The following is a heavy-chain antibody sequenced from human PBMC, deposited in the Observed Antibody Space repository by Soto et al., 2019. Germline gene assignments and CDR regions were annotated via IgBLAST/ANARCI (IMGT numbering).Heavy chain of an antibody. V-gene: IGHV1-69*01. J-gene: IGHJ6*02. CDR1: GGTFSSYA. CDR3: VGGYCSSTSCYRVGYYYGMDV. CDR2: IMPIFGTA. Sequence: QVQLVQSGAEVKKPGSSVKVSCKASGGTFSSYAISWVRQAPRQGLEWMGGIMPIFGTANCAQKFQGRVTITADESTTTAYMELSSLRSEDTAVYYCVGGYCSSTSCYRVGYYYGMDVWGQGTTVTVSS. D-gene: IGHD2-2*02.